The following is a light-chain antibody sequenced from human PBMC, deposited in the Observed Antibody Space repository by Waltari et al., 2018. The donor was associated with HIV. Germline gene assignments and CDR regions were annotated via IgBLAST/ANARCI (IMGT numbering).Light chain of an antibody. CDR1: SSDAGSFNL. J-gene: IGLJ2*01. Sequence: QSALTQPASVSGSPGQSITISCTGTSSDAGSFNLVSWYQQHPDKATKLMIYVVTKRPSGVSNRFSGSKSGNTASLTISGLQAEDEADYYCCSYAGSSSVIFGGGTKLTVL. CDR2: VVT. V-gene: IGLV2-23*02. CDR3: CSYAGSSSVI.